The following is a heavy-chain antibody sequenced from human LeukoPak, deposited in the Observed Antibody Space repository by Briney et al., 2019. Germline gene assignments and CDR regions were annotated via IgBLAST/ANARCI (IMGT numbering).Heavy chain of an antibody. J-gene: IGHJ3*02. Sequence: PGGSLRLSCAASGFTFRSYGMHWVRQAPGKGLEWVAFIRYDGNNKYYADSVKGRFTISRDNSKNTVYLQMNSLRAEDTAVYYCARDHAYAFDIWGQGTLVTVSS. CDR1: GFTFRSYG. V-gene: IGHV3-30*02. CDR3: ARDHAYAFDI. CDR2: IRYDGNNK. D-gene: IGHD2-2*01.